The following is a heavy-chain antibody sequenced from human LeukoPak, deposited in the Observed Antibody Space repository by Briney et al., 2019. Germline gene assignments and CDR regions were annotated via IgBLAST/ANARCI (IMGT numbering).Heavy chain of an antibody. CDR3: ASPGYSSGWYYWRR. J-gene: IGHJ4*02. D-gene: IGHD6-19*01. V-gene: IGHV4-34*01. CDR2: INHSGST. CDR1: GGSFSGYY. Sequence: SETLSLTCAVYGGSFSGYYWSWIRQPPGKGLEWIGEINHSGSTNYNPSLKSRVTISVDTSKNQFSLKLSSVTAADTAVYYCASPGYSSGWYYWRRWGQGTLVTVSS.